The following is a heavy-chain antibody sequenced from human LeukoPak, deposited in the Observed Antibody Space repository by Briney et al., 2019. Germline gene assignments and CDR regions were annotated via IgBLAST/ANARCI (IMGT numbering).Heavy chain of an antibody. CDR1: GGTFSSYA. CDR3: ARLLQGWELNYYYSYMDV. CDR2: ISAYNGNT. Sequence: GASVKVSCKASGGTFSSYAISWVRQAPGQGLEWMGGISAYNGNTNYAQKLQGRVTMTTDTSTTTAYMELRSLRSDDTAVYYCARLLQGWELNYYYSYMDVWGKGTTVTISS. V-gene: IGHV1-18*01. J-gene: IGHJ6*03. D-gene: IGHD4-23*01.